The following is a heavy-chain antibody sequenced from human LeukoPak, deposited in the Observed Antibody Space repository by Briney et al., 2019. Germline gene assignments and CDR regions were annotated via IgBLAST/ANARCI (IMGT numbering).Heavy chain of an antibody. CDR1: GFTDISNY. Sequence: GGSLRLSCAASGFTDISNYMRWVRQARGEGVVGVSVIYSGGSTYYADSVKGRFTISRHNSKNTLYLQMNSLRAEETAGYYCARGDRAFDIWGQGTMVTVSS. V-gene: IGHV3-53*04. D-gene: IGHD3-16*01. J-gene: IGHJ3*02. CDR3: ARGDRAFDI. CDR2: IYSGGST.